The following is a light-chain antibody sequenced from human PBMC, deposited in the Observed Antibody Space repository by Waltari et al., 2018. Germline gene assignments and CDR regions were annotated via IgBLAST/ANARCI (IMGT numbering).Light chain of an antibody. J-gene: IGKJ2*01. V-gene: IGKV1-33*01. Sequence: DIQLTQSPSSLSAAVGDRVTITCQATQDITTSLSWFQQKPGKAPQLLIYDASSLQACVPSRFSGTGSGTAFSFTITSLQPEDSATYYCQHYHSLPYTFGRGTKLQIK. CDR3: QHYHSLPYT. CDR1: QDITTS. CDR2: DAS.